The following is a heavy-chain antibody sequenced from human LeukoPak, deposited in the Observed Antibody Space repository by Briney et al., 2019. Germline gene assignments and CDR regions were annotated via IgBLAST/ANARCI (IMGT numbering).Heavy chain of an antibody. Sequence: GASVKVSCKASGFTFTGYYMHWVRQAPGQGLEWMGWINPNSGGTNYAQKFQGRVTMTRDTSITTAYMELTSLRSDDMAVYYCARELFYSVSGTYYNVGRVFNYWGQGTLVTVSS. D-gene: IGHD3-10*01. CDR3: ARELFYSVSGTYYNVGRVFNY. J-gene: IGHJ4*02. CDR2: INPNSGGT. CDR1: GFTFTGYY. V-gene: IGHV1-2*02.